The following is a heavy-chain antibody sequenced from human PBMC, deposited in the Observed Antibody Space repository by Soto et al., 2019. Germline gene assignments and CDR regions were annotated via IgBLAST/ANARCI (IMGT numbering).Heavy chain of an antibody. J-gene: IGHJ6*02. V-gene: IGHV3-30*18. D-gene: IGHD6-13*01. CDR1: GFTFSSYG. Sequence: GGSLRLSCAASGFTFSSYGMHWVRQAPGKGLEWVAVISYDGSNKYYADSVKGRFTISRDNSKNTLYLQMNSLRAEDTAVYYCAKRVHSSSWNTRGFYYYYYAMDVWAKGPRSPST. CDR2: ISYDGSNK. CDR3: AKRVHSSSWNTRGFYYYYYAMDV.